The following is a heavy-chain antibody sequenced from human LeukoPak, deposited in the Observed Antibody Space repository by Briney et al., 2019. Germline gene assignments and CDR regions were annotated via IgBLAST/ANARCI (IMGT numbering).Heavy chain of an antibody. CDR3: ARGSSGSGRHYYYMDV. D-gene: IGHD3-10*01. CDR1: GFTFSSYS. Sequence: GGSLRLSCAASGFTFSSYSMNWVRQAPGKGLEWVSSISSSSSYIYYADSVKGRFTISRDNAKNSLYLQMNSLRAEDTAVYYCARGSSGSGRHYYYMDVWGKGTTVTVSS. CDR2: ISSSSSYI. J-gene: IGHJ6*03. V-gene: IGHV3-21*01.